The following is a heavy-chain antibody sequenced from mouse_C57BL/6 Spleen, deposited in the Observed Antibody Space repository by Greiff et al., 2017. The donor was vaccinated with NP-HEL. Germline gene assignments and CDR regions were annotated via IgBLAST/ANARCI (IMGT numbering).Heavy chain of an antibody. V-gene: IGHV1-26*01. Sequence: EVKLMESGPELVKPGASVKISCKASGYTFTDYYMNWVKQSHGKSLEWIGDINPNNGGTSYNQKFKGKATLTVDKSSSTAYMERRSLTSEDSAVYYCARDDNWGQGTTLTVSS. CDR2: INPNNGGT. CDR3: ARDDN. CDR1: GYTFTDYY. J-gene: IGHJ2*01.